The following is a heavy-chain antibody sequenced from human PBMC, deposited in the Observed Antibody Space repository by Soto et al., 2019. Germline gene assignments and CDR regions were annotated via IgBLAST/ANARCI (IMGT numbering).Heavy chain of an antibody. J-gene: IGHJ6*02. Sequence: QLQESGPGLVKPSETLSLTCTVSGGSINSNNYYWGWIRQPPGKGLEWIGNIYYSGSIHYNPSLKSRVTISVDTSKTQFSLKLSSVTAADTAVYYCARQRAESSRFLEWRPAGGLDVWGQGTTVTVSS. CDR2: IYYSGSI. V-gene: IGHV4-39*01. CDR1: GGSINSNNYY. D-gene: IGHD3-3*01. CDR3: ARQRAESSRFLEWRPAGGLDV.